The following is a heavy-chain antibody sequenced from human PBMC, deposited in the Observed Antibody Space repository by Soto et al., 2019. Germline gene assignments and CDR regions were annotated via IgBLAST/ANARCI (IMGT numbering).Heavy chain of an antibody. Sequence: PGGSLRLSCAASGFSFDDYAIHWVRQAAGKGMDWVSGINWNSGSIGYADSVKGRFTISRDNAKTSLYLQMNSLRVEDTALYYCAKDRGSGSYAANYYYYGMDVWGQGTTVTVSS. D-gene: IGHD3-10*01. J-gene: IGHJ6*02. CDR1: GFSFDDYA. CDR3: AKDRGSGSYAANYYYYGMDV. CDR2: INWNSGSI. V-gene: IGHV3-9*01.